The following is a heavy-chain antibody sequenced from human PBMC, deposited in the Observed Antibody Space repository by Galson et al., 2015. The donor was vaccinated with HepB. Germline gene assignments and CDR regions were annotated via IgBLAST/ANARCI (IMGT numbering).Heavy chain of an antibody. Sequence: RLSCAASGFTFSSYAMNWVRQAPGKGLVWVSTIGGSGDTYYADSVKGRFTISRDNSQNTLYLQMNSLRAEDTAVYYCAKVDWDCTGGTCYGEFDYWGQGTLVTVSS. CDR1: GFTFSSYA. D-gene: IGHD2-15*01. V-gene: IGHV3-23*01. CDR3: AKVDWDCTGGTCYGEFDY. CDR2: IGGSGDT. J-gene: IGHJ4*02.